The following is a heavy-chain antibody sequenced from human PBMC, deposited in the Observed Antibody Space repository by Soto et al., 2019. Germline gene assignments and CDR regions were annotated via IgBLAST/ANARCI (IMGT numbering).Heavy chain of an antibody. CDR2: IIPIFGTA. V-gene: IGHV1-69*12. J-gene: IGHJ3*02. Sequence: QVQLVQSGAEVKKPGSSVKVSCKASGGTFSSYAISWVRQAPGQGLEWMEGIIPIFGTANYAQKFQGRVTITADESTSTAYMELSSLRSEDTAVYYCASTYYYDSSANKDAFDIWGQGTMVTVSS. D-gene: IGHD3-22*01. CDR1: GGTFSSYA. CDR3: ASTYYYDSSANKDAFDI.